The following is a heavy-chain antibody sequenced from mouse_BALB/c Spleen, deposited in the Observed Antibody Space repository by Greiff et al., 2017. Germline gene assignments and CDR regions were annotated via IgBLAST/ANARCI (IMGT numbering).Heavy chain of an antibody. Sequence: EVQLVESGGGLVKPGGSLKLSCAASGFTFSDYYMYWVRQTPEKRLEWVATISDGGSYTYYPDSVKGRFTISRDNAKNNLYLQMSSLKSEDTAMYYCARDRGDGYYNYDAMDYWGQGTSVTVSS. J-gene: IGHJ4*01. V-gene: IGHV5-4*02. CDR2: ISDGGSYT. CDR3: ARDRGDGYYNYDAMDY. CDR1: GFTFSDYY. D-gene: IGHD2-3*01.